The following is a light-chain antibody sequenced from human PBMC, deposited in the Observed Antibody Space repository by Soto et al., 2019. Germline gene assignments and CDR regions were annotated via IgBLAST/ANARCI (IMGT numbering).Light chain of an antibody. CDR1: SSDVGGYNY. CDR2: EVS. V-gene: IGLV2-14*01. J-gene: IGLJ1*01. Sequence: QSVLAQPASVSGSPGQSITISRTGTSSDVGGYNYVSWFQHHPGKAPKLIIYEVSYRPSGVSNRFSGAKPGDTASLTTSGLQAEDEADYYCSSFTNAIARYAFGTGTKVTGL. CDR3: SSFTNAIARYA.